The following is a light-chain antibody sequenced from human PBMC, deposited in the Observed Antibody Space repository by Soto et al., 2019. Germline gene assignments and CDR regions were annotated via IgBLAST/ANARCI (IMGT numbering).Light chain of an antibody. CDR3: SSYTSSSLYV. CDR2: DVS. V-gene: IGLV2-14*01. CDR1: SXDVGGYNY. Sequence: QSVLTQPASVSGSPGQSITISCTGTSXDVGGYNYVSWYQQLPGKAPKLMIYDVSDRPSGVSNRFSGSKSGNTASLTISGLQAEDEADYYCSSYTSSSLYVFGTGTKLTVL. J-gene: IGLJ1*01.